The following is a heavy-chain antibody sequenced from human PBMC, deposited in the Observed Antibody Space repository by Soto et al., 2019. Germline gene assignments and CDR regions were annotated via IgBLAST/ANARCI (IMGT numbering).Heavy chain of an antibody. Sequence: EVQLLESGGGLVQPGGSVRLSCAASGFSFSSYAMSWVRQAPGKGLEWVSSISTSGDSTNYADSVKGRVTISRDNSKYTQYLQMNSLRAEDTAVYYCAKNYFMDVWGKGTTVTVPS. CDR1: GFSFSSYA. CDR2: ISTSGDST. V-gene: IGHV3-23*01. CDR3: AKNYFMDV. J-gene: IGHJ6*03.